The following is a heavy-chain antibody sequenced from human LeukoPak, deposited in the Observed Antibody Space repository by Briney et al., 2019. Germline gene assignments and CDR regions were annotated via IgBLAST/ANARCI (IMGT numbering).Heavy chain of an antibody. Sequence: SETLSLTCTVSVCSISSYYWSWIRQPAGKGLEWIGRIHTSGSTNYNPSLKSRVTMSGDTSKNQYSLKLRSVTAADTAVYNCARDQYVYNPDYYYYMDVWGKGTTVTISS. CDR3: ARDQYVYNPDYYYYMDV. CDR2: IHTSGST. CDR1: VCSISSYY. D-gene: IGHD5-24*01. J-gene: IGHJ6*03. V-gene: IGHV4-4*07.